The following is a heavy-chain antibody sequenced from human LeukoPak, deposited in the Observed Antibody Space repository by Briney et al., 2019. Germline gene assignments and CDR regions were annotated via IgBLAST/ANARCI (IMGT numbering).Heavy chain of an antibody. Sequence: GGSLRLSCAASGFTFSSYGMHWVRQAPGKGLEWVAVISYDGSNKYYADSVKGRFTISRDNSKNTLYLQMNSLRAEDTAVYYCAKGPYSNSYYFDSWGQGTLVTVSS. CDR2: ISYDGSNK. CDR3: AKGPYSNSYYFDS. J-gene: IGHJ4*02. D-gene: IGHD6-6*01. CDR1: GFTFSSYG. V-gene: IGHV3-30*18.